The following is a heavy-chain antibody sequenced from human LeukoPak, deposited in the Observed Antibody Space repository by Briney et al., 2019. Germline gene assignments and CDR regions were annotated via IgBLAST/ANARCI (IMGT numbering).Heavy chain of an antibody. D-gene: IGHD7-27*01. CDR1: GGSFSGYF. CDR2: IDLYGST. J-gene: IGHJ6*03. Sequence: PSETLSLTCAVYGGSFSGYFWSWIRQPPGKGLEWIGEIDLYGSTNYNPSLKSRVTISVDTSKKQFSLKLRSVTAADTAVYYCARRRLGRLYYMDVWGKGTTVTISS. CDR3: ARRRLGRLYYMDV. V-gene: IGHV4-34*01.